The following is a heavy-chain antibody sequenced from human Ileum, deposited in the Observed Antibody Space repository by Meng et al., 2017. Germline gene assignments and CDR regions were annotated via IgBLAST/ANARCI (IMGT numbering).Heavy chain of an antibody. CDR3: VRFCYGGRCPDF. V-gene: IGHV4-59*01. J-gene: IGHJ4*02. CDR2: IFYTGTTP. D-gene: IGHD2-15*01. CDR1: GDSMSNFY. Sequence: SETLSLTCTVFGDSMSNFYWTWFRQPPGKGLEWIGNIFYTGTTPAYSPSLKSRLTISIDTSKSQFSLRLNSVTAADTAVYYCVRFCYGGRCPDFWGQGTLVTVSS.